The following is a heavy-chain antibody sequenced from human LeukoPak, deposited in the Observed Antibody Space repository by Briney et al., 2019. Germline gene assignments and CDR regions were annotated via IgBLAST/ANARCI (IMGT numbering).Heavy chain of an antibody. J-gene: IGHJ4*02. D-gene: IGHD4-23*01. CDR2: IRYDGSNK. CDR3: AKITQWLLPV. CDR1: GFTFISYA. Sequence: GGSLRLSCAASGFTFISYAIHWVRQAPGKGLEWVAFIRYDGSNKYYADSVKGRFTISRDNSKNTLYLQMNSLRAEDTAVYYCAKITQWLLPVWGQGTLVTVSS. V-gene: IGHV3-30*02.